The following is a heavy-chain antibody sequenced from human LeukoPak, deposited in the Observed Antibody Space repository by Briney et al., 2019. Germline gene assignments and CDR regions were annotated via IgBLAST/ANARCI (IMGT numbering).Heavy chain of an antibody. V-gene: IGHV5-51*01. J-gene: IGHJ4*02. CDR1: GYSFNTYW. CDR2: IYPGDSDT. Sequence: KAGESLKISCRGPGYSFNTYWIGWVRQMPGKGLEWMGIIYPGDSDTRYSPSFRGQVTMSADKSINTAYLQWSSLKASDTAMYYCAVSGSYYIDYWGQGTLVTVSS. D-gene: IGHD3-10*01. CDR3: AVSGSYYIDY.